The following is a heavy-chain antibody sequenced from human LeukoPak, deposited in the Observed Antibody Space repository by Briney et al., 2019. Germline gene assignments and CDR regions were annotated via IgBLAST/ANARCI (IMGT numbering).Heavy chain of an antibody. J-gene: IGHJ4*02. CDR1: GFTFSSYA. D-gene: IGHD5-12*01. CDR3: ARDRYSGYDYRFDY. Sequence: GRSLRLSCAASGFTFSSYAMYWVRQAPGKGLEWVAVISYDGSNKYYADSVKGRFTISRDNSKNTLYLQMNSLRAEDTAVYYCARDRYSGYDYRFDYWGQGTLVTVSS. V-gene: IGHV3-30-3*01. CDR2: ISYDGSNK.